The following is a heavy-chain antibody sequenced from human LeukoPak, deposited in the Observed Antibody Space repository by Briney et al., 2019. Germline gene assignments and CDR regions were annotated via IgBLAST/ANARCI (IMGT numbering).Heavy chain of an antibody. V-gene: IGHV4-30-4*01. J-gene: IGHJ5*02. CDR1: GGSISSGDYY. D-gene: IGHD3-22*01. CDR3: ARPYYYDSRIDP. CDR2: MYYSGST. Sequence: SQTLSLTCTVSGGSISSGDYYWSWIRQPPGKGLEWIAYMYYSGSTYYNPSLKSRVTMSADTSKNQLSLKLSSVTAADTAVYYCARPYYYDSRIDPWGRGILVTVSS.